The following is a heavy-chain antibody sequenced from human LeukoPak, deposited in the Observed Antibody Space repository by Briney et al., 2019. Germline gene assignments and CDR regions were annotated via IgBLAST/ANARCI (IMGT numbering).Heavy chain of an antibody. J-gene: IGHJ4*02. CDR2: IEQDGSAK. Sequence: GGSLRLSCAASGFTFSSYWMSWVRQAPGNGLEWVANIEQDGSAKYYVASVRGRFTVSRDNAKNSLYLQMNSLRAEDTAVYYCARGFYYDFWSGFLAYWGQGTLVTVSS. CDR1: GFTFSSYW. CDR3: ARGFYYDFWSGFLAY. D-gene: IGHD3-3*01. V-gene: IGHV3-7*01.